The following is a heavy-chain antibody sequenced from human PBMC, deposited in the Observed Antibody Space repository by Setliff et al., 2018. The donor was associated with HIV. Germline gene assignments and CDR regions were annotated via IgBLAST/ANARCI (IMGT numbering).Heavy chain of an antibody. V-gene: IGHV3-7*01. CDR2: IKQDGTEK. D-gene: IGHD6-19*01. Sequence: GGSLRLSCAASGFTFSNYWINWVRQAPGKGPEWVANIKQDGTEKHYMDSVKGRFTISRDNADRSIYLQMNRLRLEDTAVYYCARVREGYESSGFYVYYYYYMDLWGKGTTVTVSS. CDR1: GFTFSNYW. CDR3: ARVREGYESSGFYVYYYYYMDL. J-gene: IGHJ6*03.